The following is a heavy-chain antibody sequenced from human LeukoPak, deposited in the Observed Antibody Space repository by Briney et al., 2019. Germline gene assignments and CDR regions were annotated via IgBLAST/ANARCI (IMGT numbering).Heavy chain of an antibody. J-gene: IGHJ4*02. CDR2: IYSGGST. D-gene: IGHD2-15*01. CDR1: GFTFSSYA. V-gene: IGHV3-66*01. CDR3: ARGVVVAATFDY. Sequence: GGSLRLSCAASGFTFSSYAMSWVRQAPGKGLEWVSVIYSGGSTYYADSVKGRFTISRDNSKNTLYLQMNSLRAEDTAVYYCARGVVVAATFDYWGQGTLVTVSS.